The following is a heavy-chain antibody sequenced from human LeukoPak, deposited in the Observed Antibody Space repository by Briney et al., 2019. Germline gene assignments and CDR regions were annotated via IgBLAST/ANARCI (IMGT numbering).Heavy chain of an antibody. D-gene: IGHD6-13*01. Sequence: GGSLRLSCAASGFTFSSYSMNWVRQAPGKGLEWVSSISSSSSYIYYADSVKGRFTISRDNAKNSLYLQMNSLRAEDTAVYYCACFNLPIVAADLDYWGQGTLVTVSS. CDR2: ISSSSSYI. J-gene: IGHJ4*02. CDR3: ACFNLPIVAADLDY. CDR1: GFTFSSYS. V-gene: IGHV3-21*01.